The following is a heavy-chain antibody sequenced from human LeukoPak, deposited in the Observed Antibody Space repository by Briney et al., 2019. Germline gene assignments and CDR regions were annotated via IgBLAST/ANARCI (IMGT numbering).Heavy chain of an antibody. CDR2: IYPGDSDT. Sequence: GESLKISCKGSGYSFTSYWIGWVRQMPGKGLEWMGIIYPGDSDTRYNPSFQGQVTISADKSISTAYLQWSSLKASDTAMYYCARHEDEYSCGSPSSYWGQGTLVTVSS. CDR3: ARHEDEYSCGSPSSY. V-gene: IGHV5-51*01. CDR1: GYSFTSYW. J-gene: IGHJ4*02. D-gene: IGHD5-18*01.